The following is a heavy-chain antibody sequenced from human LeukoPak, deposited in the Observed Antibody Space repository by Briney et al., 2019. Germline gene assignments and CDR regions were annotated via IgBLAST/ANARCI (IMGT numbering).Heavy chain of an antibody. CDR3: ARHAIDTVVTGEYYFDY. D-gene: IGHD4-23*01. Sequence: GESLKISCKGSGFSFTSYWIGWVRQMPGKGLEWMGIIYPGDSDTRYSPSFEGQVTISADKSISTAYLQWSSLKASDTAMYYCARHAIDTVVTGEYYFDYWGQGTLVTVSS. J-gene: IGHJ4*02. CDR2: IYPGDSDT. CDR1: GFSFTSYW. V-gene: IGHV5-51*01.